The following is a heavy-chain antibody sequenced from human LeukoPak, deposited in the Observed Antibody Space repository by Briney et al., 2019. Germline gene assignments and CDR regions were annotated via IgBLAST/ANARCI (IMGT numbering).Heavy chain of an antibody. V-gene: IGHV4-59*08. J-gene: IGHJ1*01. CDR1: GGSISSYY. D-gene: IGHD3-22*01. Sequence: SETLSLTCTVSGGSISSYYWSWIRQPPGKGLEWIGYIYYSGSTNYNPSLKSRVTISVDTSRNQFSLKLSSVTAADTAVYYCARGVSYYDSSGYYNEYFQHWGQGTLVTVSS. CDR3: ARGVSYYDSSGYYNEYFQH. CDR2: IYYSGST.